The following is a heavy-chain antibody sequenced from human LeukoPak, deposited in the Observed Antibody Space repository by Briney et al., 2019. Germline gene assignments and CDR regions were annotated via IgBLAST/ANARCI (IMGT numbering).Heavy chain of an antibody. CDR1: GYTFTSYY. CDR2: INPRGGGT. Sequence: ASVKVSCKASGYTFTSYYMHWVRQAPGQGLEWMGIINPRGGGTNYAQKLQGRVTMTRDMSTTTAYMELRSLRSDDTAVYYCAREKSMVGATNDFYYWGQGTLVTVSS. D-gene: IGHD1-26*01. J-gene: IGHJ4*02. CDR3: AREKSMVGATNDFYY. V-gene: IGHV1-46*04.